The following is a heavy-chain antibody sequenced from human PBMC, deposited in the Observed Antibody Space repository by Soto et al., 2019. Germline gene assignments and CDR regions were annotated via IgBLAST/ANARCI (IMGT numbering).Heavy chain of an antibody. Sequence: EVQLVESGGGLVQPGGSLRLSCAVSGFTFGSYWMNWVRQIPGKGLEWVSVISGRGGSTYYADSVKGRFTISRDNSKNTLYLQMNSLRAEDTAVYYCAARYGSGTSFDYWGQGTLVTVSS. J-gene: IGHJ4*02. CDR3: AARYGSGTSFDY. V-gene: IGHV3-23*04. CDR2: ISGRGGST. D-gene: IGHD3-10*01. CDR1: GFTFGSYW.